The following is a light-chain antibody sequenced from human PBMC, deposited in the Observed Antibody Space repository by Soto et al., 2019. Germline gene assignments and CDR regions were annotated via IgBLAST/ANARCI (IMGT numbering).Light chain of an antibody. CDR2: GAS. CDR1: QSISSIH. V-gene: IGKV3-20*01. J-gene: IGKJ4*01. Sequence: EIVLTQSPGTLSLSPGERATLSCRTSQSISSIHLAWYQQKPGQAPRLLIYGASSRALGIPDRFSGSGSGTDFTLTISRLEAEDFALYFCQHYDSSPVAFGGGTKVEIK. CDR3: QHYDSSPVA.